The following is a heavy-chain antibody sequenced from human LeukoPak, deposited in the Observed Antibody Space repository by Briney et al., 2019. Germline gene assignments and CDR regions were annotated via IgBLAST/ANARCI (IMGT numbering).Heavy chain of an antibody. J-gene: IGHJ4*02. CDR1: GYIFTSYN. CDR2: INPSGGST. Sequence: AAVTVSCTASGYIFTSYNINWVRQAPGQGLEWMGLINPSGGSTNYAQKFQGRVTMTRDTSTSTVYMELSSLRSEDTAVYYCARFAVHRRLAVAGQFGLDYWGQGTLVTVSS. D-gene: IGHD6-19*01. V-gene: IGHV1-46*01. CDR3: ARFAVHRRLAVAGQFGLDY.